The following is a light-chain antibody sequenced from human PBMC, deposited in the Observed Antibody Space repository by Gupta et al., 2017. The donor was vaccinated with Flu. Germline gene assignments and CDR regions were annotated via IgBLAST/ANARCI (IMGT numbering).Light chain of an antibody. V-gene: IGLV2-23*01. Sequence: TSSDVGGHNLVSWYQQFPGKAPKLIIYEGNKRPSGVSNRFSASKSGDTASLTISGLLAEDEADYYCCSYAGDNSYVFETRTKVTVL. CDR3: CSYAGDNSYV. CDR2: EGN. J-gene: IGLJ1*01. CDR1: SSDVGGHNL.